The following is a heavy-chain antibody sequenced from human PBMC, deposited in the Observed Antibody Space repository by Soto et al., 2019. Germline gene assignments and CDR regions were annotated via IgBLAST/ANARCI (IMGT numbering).Heavy chain of an antibody. CDR1: GYTFTSYD. CDR3: ARVNYGSAAAGLDV. CDR2: MNPNSGNT. Sequence: ASVKVSCKASGYTFTSYDINWVRQATGQGPEWMGLMNPNSGNTGYAQKFQGRVTITRNTSISTAYMELSSLTSEDTAVHYCARVNYGSAAAGLDVWGQGTTVTVSS. D-gene: IGHD3-10*01. V-gene: IGHV1-8*01. J-gene: IGHJ6*02.